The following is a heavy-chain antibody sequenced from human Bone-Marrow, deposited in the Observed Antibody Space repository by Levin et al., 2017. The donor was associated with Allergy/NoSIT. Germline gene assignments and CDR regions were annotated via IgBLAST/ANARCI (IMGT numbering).Heavy chain of an antibody. D-gene: IGHD6-13*01. CDR2: ISGSSTYT. CDR3: ASAGHTSEYFDY. Sequence: SCAASGFPFSGYSMNWVRQAPGKGLEWVSSISGSSTYTYYADSVKGRFTISRDNAKNSLYLQMNSLRAEDTAVYFCASAGHTSEYFDYWGQGTLVTVSS. V-gene: IGHV3-21*01. CDR1: GFPFSGYS. J-gene: IGHJ4*02.